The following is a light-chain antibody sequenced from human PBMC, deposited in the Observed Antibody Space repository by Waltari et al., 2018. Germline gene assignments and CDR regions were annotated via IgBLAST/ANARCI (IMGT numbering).Light chain of an antibody. Sequence: QSVLTQPPSVSGAPGQRVTISCTGSSSTIGADYDVHWYQQIPGTAPKLLIYRNTNRPSGVPDRFSGSKSGTSASLAITGLQAEDEADYYCQSYDTSLRSSVFGGGTKLTVL. CDR2: RNT. V-gene: IGLV1-40*01. CDR3: QSYDTSLRSSV. J-gene: IGLJ2*01. CDR1: SSTIGADYD.